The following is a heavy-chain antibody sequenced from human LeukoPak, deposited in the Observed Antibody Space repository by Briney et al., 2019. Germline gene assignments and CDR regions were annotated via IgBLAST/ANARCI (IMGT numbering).Heavy chain of an antibody. Sequence: SGTLSLTCAVSGGSISRSNWWSWVRQPPGKGLEWIGDILHSGDTNYNASLRSRLTISLDKSRNQFSLQLSSVTAADTAVYYCARVLVQQWLSTPFDYWGQGTLVTVSS. CDR2: ILHSGDT. CDR1: GGSISRSNW. CDR3: ARVLVQQWLSTPFDY. D-gene: IGHD6-19*01. V-gene: IGHV4-4*02. J-gene: IGHJ4*02.